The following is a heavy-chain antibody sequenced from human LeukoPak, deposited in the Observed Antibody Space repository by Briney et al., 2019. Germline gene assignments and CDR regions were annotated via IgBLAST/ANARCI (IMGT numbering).Heavy chain of an antibody. CDR2: INPSGGST. V-gene: IGHV1-46*01. J-gene: IGHJ4*02. CDR3: ARDSTPNDSSGYFHDY. CDR1: GYTFTSYY. D-gene: IGHD3-22*01. Sequence: GASVKVSCKASGYTFTSYYMHWVRQAPGQGLEWMGIINPSGGSTSYAQKFQGRVTMTRDTSTSTVHMELSSLRSEDTAVYYCARDSTPNDSSGYFHDYWGQGTLVTVSS.